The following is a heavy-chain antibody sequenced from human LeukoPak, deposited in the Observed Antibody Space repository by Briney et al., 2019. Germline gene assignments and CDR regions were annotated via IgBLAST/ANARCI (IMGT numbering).Heavy chain of an antibody. CDR3: ARENIQLRSNFDY. D-gene: IGHD5-18*01. J-gene: IGHJ4*02. Sequence: PSETLSLTCTVSGGSISSYYWSWIRQPPGKGLEWIGYIYYSGSTNYNPSLKSRVTISVDTSKNQFSLKLSSVTAADTAVYYCARENIQLRSNFDYWGQGTLVTVSS. CDR2: IYYSGST. CDR1: GGSISSYY. V-gene: IGHV4-59*12.